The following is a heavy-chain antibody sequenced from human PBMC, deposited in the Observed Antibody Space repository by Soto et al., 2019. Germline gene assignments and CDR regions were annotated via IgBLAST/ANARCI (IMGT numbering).Heavy chain of an antibody. CDR3: AKDWAGDEQPYYLDY. CDR2: NSGSGGST. D-gene: IGHD2-21*01. CDR1: GFTFSSYA. Sequence: EVQLLESGGGLVQPGGSLRLSCAASGFTFSSYAMSWVRQAPGKGLEWVSANSGSGGSTYYADSVKGRFTISRDNSKNTQPLEMTSLRAEDTAAYYWAKDWAGDEQPYYLDYSGQGPLLTVSS. J-gene: IGHJ4*02. V-gene: IGHV3-23*01.